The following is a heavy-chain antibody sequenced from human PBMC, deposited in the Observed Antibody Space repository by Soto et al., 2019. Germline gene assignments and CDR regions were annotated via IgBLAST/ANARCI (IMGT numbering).Heavy chain of an antibody. D-gene: IGHD3-3*01. CDR3: AHRVLRTVFGLVTTTAIYFDF. V-gene: IGHV2-5*02. Sequence: QITLNESGPTQVKPRQTLTLTCTFSGFSLTTSGVGVGWIRQSPGKAPEWLALIYWDDDKRYSPSLKSRLTITKDTSKNQVVLTMADLYPADTATSYCAHRVLRTVFGLVTTTAIYFDFWGQGTPVAVSS. J-gene: IGHJ4*02. CDR1: GFSLTTSGVG. CDR2: IYWDDDK.